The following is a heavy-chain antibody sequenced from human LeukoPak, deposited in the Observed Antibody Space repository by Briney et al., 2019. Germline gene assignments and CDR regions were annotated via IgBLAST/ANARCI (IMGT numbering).Heavy chain of an antibody. V-gene: IGHV3-7*01. D-gene: IGHD4-17*01. Sequence: GGSLRLSCAASGFSFSPYWMSWVRQGPGKGLDWVASINPDGSGASYVDSVKGRIIISRDNAQNSLYLQMNSLSAEDTAVYYCARLFGGVTTFDYWGQGILVTVSS. CDR3: ARLFGGVTTFDY. J-gene: IGHJ4*02. CDR1: GFSFSPYW. CDR2: INPDGSGA.